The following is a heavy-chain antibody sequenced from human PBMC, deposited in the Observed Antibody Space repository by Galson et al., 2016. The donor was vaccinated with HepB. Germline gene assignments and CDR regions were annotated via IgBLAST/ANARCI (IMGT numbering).Heavy chain of an antibody. D-gene: IGHD3-22*01. Sequence: SVKVSCKASGYTFANYGISWVRQAPGQGLGWMGWIRAYNGNTNYPQKLRGRITMTTDTSTSTAYMELRSLKSDDTAVYYCARDFAYYSESSALGGYWGQGTLVTVSS. J-gene: IGHJ4*02. CDR1: GYTFANYG. CDR2: IRAYNGNT. CDR3: ARDFAYYSESSALGGY. V-gene: IGHV1-18*01.